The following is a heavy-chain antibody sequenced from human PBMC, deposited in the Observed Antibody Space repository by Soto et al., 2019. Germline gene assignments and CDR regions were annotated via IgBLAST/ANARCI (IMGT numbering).Heavy chain of an antibody. CDR2: VYYSGST. Sequence: QVQLQESGPGLVKPSETLSLTCTVSGGSISGYYWSWIRQSPEKGLEWIGHVYYSGSTKYNPSLKSRVTISVDTSKNQFSLTLGSVTAADTAVYYCAMTVTSLYCWCGPWGQGILVTVSS. D-gene: IGHD4-4*01. CDR3: AMTVTSLYCWCGP. CDR1: GGSISGYY. V-gene: IGHV4-59*08. J-gene: IGHJ5*02.